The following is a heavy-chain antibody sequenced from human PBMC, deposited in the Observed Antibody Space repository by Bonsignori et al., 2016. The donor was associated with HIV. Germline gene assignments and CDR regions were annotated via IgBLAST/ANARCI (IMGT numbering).Heavy chain of an antibody. CDR2: ISWNSATI. D-gene: IGHD2-2*02. CDR3: AKDLYTIFHAFDM. V-gene: IGHV3-9*01. J-gene: IGHJ3*02. Sequence: WIRQPPGKGPEWVSGISWNSATIDYVDTVKGRFTISRDNAKNSLYLQMNSLRPEDTALYYCAKDLYTIFHAFDMWGQGTLVTVSS.